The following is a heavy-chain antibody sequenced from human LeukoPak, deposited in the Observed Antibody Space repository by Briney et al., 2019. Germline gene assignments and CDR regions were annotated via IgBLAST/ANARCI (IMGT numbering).Heavy chain of an antibody. V-gene: IGHV3-30*04. Sequence: PGGSLRLSCAASGFTFSSYAMHWVRQAPGKGLEWVAVISYDGSNKYYADSVKGRFTISRDNSKNTLYLQMNSLRAEDTAVYYCAKEQDGYNYWGQGTLVTVSS. D-gene: IGHD5-24*01. CDR2: ISYDGSNK. CDR1: GFTFSSYA. J-gene: IGHJ4*02. CDR3: AKEQDGYNY.